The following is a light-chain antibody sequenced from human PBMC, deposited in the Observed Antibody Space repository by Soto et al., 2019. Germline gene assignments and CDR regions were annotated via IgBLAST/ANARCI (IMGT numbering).Light chain of an antibody. J-gene: IGLJ3*02. V-gene: IGLV3-9*01. CDR3: QVWDSNIGV. CDR2: RDA. Sequence: SYEVTQPLSVSLALGQTARITCGGNDIGGKIVHWYQQRPGQAPLLVIYRDANRPSGIPERFSGSNSGDTATLTISSAQVADEADYYCQVWDSNIGVFGGGTKVTVL. CDR1: DIGGKI.